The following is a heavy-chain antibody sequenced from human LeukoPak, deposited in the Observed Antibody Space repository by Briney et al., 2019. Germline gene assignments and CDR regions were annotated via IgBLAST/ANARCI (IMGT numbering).Heavy chain of an antibody. CDR2: INHSGST. CDR1: GGSFSGYY. V-gene: IGHV4-34*01. D-gene: IGHD1-1*01. Sequence: PSETLSLTCAVYGGSFSGYYWSWIRQPPGKGLEWIGEINHSGSTNYNPSLKSRVTISVDTSKNQFSRKLSSVTAADTAVYYCARGTTGTTDGYFDYWGQGTLVTVSS. J-gene: IGHJ4*02. CDR3: ARGTTGTTDGYFDY.